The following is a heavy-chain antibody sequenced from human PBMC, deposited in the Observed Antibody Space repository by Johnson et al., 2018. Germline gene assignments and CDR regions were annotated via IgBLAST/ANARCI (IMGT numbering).Heavy chain of an antibody. J-gene: IGHJ1*01. CDR1: GFTFSNYN. D-gene: IGHD1-14*01. V-gene: IGHV3-48*02. CDR2: ISSSSSTK. CDR3: ASQPGGTQH. Sequence: VQLVQSGGGLVQXGGSLRLSCAASGFTFSNYNMNWVRQAPGKGLEWLSYISSSSSTKYYADSVKGRFTISRDNAKNSLYLQMNSLRDEDTAVYYCASQPGGTQHWGQGTLVTVSS.